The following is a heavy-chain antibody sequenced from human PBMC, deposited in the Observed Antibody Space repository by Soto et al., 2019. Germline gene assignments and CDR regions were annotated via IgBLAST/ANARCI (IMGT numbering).Heavy chain of an antibody. CDR3: ARYGGWGSSSWYPYYYYGMDV. V-gene: IGHV4-59*01. Sequence: PSETLSLTCTVSGGSISSYYWSWIRQPPGKGLEWIGYIYYSGSTNYNPSLKSRVTISVDTSKNQFSLKLSSVTAADTAVYYCARYGGWGSSSWYPYYYYGMDVWGQGTTVTVS. CDR1: GGSISSYY. CDR2: IYYSGST. J-gene: IGHJ6*02. D-gene: IGHD6-13*01.